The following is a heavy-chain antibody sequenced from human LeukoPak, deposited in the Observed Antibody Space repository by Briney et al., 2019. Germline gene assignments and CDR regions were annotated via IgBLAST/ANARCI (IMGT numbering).Heavy chain of an antibody. CDR3: ARQVGAAAGTH. Sequence: SETLSLTCTVSGYSISSGYYWGWIRQPPGKGLEWIGSIYHSGSTYYNPSLKSRVTISVDPSKNQFSLKVSSVTAADTAGYYWARQVGAAAGTHWGQGTLVTVSS. V-gene: IGHV4-38-2*02. CDR1: GYSISSGYY. CDR2: IYHSGST. J-gene: IGHJ4*02. D-gene: IGHD6-13*01.